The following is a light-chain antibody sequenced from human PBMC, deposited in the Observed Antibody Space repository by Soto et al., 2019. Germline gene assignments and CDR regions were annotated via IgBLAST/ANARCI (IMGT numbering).Light chain of an antibody. Sequence: EIVMTQSPATLSVSPGERATLSCRASQSVSSNLAWYQQKPGQAPRLLIYGASIRATGIPARFSGSGSGTEFTLTIGSLQSEDFAVYYCQQYNNWPLTFGGGTKVEIK. CDR3: QQYNNWPLT. CDR2: GAS. V-gene: IGKV3D-15*01. J-gene: IGKJ4*01. CDR1: QSVSSN.